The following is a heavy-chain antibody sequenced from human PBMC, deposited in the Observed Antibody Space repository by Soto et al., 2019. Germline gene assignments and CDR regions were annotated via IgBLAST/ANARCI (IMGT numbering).Heavy chain of an antibody. CDR1: GFTFSSYG. V-gene: IGHV3-33*01. CDR2: IWYDGSNK. Sequence: GSLRLSCAASGFTFSSYGMHWVRQAPGKGLEWVAVIWYDGSNKYYADSVKGRFTISRDNSKNTLYLQMNSLRAEDTAVYYCARGWETGVLRFLEWLPMGSNFDYWGQGTLVTVSS. CDR3: ARGWETGVLRFLEWLPMGSNFDY. D-gene: IGHD3-3*01. J-gene: IGHJ4*02.